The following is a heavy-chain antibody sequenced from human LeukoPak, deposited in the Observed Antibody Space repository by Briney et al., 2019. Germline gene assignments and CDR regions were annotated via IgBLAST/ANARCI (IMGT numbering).Heavy chain of an antibody. D-gene: IGHD1-26*01. CDR2: FDPEDGET. J-gene: IGHJ4*02. Sequence: ASVKVSCKASGGTFISYAISWVRQAPGQGLEWMGGFDPEDGETIYAQKFQGRVTMTEDTSTDTAYMELSSLRSEDTAVYYCATGVVVGATTYDYWGQGTLVTVSS. CDR3: ATGVVVGATTYDY. CDR1: GGTFISYA. V-gene: IGHV1-24*01.